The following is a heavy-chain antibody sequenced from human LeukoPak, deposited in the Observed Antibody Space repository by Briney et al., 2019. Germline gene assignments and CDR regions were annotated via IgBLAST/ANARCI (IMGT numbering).Heavy chain of an antibody. CDR1: GFTFSSYA. J-gene: IGHJ4*02. CDR3: AYSNGWYYFDY. V-gene: IGHV3-23*01. D-gene: IGHD6-19*01. CDR2: ISASGGST. Sequence: GGSLRLSCAASGFTFSSYAMSWVRQAPGKGLEWVSTISASGGSTYYADSVKGRFTISRDNSKNTLYLQMNSLRAEDTAAYYCAYSNGWYYFDYWGQGTLLTVSS.